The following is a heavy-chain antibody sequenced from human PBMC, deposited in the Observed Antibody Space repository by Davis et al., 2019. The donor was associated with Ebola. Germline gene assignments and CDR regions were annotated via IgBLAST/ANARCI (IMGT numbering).Heavy chain of an antibody. CDR3: ARAQFPTTSDH. Sequence: ASVMVSCKASGYTFTSYGISWVRQAPGQGLEWMGWISAYNGNTNYAQNFQDRVTMTTDTSTSTAYMELRSLRSDDTAVYYCARAQFPTTSDHWGQGTLVIVSS. CDR2: ISAYNGNT. V-gene: IGHV1-18*01. J-gene: IGHJ4*02. CDR1: GYTFTSYG. D-gene: IGHD1-1*01.